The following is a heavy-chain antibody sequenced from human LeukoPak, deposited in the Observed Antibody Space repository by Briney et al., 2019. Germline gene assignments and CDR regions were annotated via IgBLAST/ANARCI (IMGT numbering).Heavy chain of an antibody. CDR3: ARSSGSYYPDDY. CDR2: ISYDGSNK. J-gene: IGHJ4*02. CDR1: GFTFSSYA. V-gene: IGHV3-30-3*01. D-gene: IGHD1-26*01. Sequence: GGSLRLSCSASGFTFSSYAMHWVRQAPGKGLEWVAVISYDGSNKYYADSVKGRFTISRDNSKNTLYLQMNSLRAEDTAVYYCARSSGSYYPDDYWGQGTLVTVSS.